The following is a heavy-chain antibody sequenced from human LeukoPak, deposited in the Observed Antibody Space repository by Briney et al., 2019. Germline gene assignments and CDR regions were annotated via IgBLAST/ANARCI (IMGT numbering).Heavy chain of an antibody. J-gene: IGHJ5*02. D-gene: IGHD3-3*01. CDR3: ARDPVNYDFWSGSNWFDP. CDR1: GYTFTGYY. Sequence: GASVKVSCKASGYTFTGYYMHWVRQAPGQGLEWMGWINPNSGGTNYAQKFQGRVTMTRDTSISTAYMELSRLRSGDTAVYYCARDPVNYDFWSGSNWFDPWGQGTLVTVSS. CDR2: INPNSGGT. V-gene: IGHV1-2*02.